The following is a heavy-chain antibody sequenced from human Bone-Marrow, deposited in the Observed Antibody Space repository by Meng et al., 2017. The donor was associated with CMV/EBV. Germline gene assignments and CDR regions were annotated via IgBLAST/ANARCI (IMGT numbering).Heavy chain of an antibody. CDR1: GFTFSSYS. CDR2: ISSSSSTI. CDR3: AKDLRGYCSSTSCYGGFDP. D-gene: IGHD2-2*01. Sequence: GESLKISCAASGFTFSSYSMNWVRQAPGKGLEWVSYISSSSSTIYYADSVKGRFTISRDNAKNSLYLQMNSLRAEDTAVYYCAKDLRGYCSSTSCYGGFDPWGQGTLVTVSS. J-gene: IGHJ5*02. V-gene: IGHV3-48*04.